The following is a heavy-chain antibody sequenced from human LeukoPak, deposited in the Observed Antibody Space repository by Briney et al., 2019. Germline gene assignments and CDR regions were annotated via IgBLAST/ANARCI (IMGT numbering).Heavy chain of an antibody. J-gene: IGHJ5*02. D-gene: IGHD3-22*01. CDR2: ISGSGGST. Sequence: GGSLRLSCAASGFTFSSYAMSWVRQAPGKGLEWVSAISGSGGSTYYADSVKGRFTISRDNSKNTLYLQMNSLRAEDTAVYYCARTLTPHYYDSSGYPFDPWGQGTLVTVSS. CDR1: GFTFSSYA. V-gene: IGHV3-23*01. CDR3: ARTLTPHYYDSSGYPFDP.